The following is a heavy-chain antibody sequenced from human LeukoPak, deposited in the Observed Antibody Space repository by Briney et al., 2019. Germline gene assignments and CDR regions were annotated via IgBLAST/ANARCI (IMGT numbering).Heavy chain of an antibody. CDR3: AKVGVVVVAAADY. J-gene: IGHJ4*02. CDR1: GFTFSSYA. Sequence: GGSLRLSCAASGFTFSSYAISWVRQAPGKGLEWVSAISGSGGSTYYADAVKRRFTISRDNSTNTLYLQMNSLRAEDTAVYYCAKVGVVVVAAADYWGQGNLVTVSS. CDR2: ISGSGGST. V-gene: IGHV3-23*01. D-gene: IGHD2-15*01.